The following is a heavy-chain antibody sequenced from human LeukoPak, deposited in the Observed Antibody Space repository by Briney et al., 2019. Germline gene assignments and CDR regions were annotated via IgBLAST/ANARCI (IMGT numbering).Heavy chain of an antibody. D-gene: IGHD2-8*01. Sequence: GGSLKISCKGSGYTFSNYWIGWLRQMPGKVLECMGIIYPGDSDTRYSPSFQGQVTISADKSISTAYLQWSSLKASDSAIYYCARWGVSAEWFDPWGQGTLVTVSS. CDR3: ARWGVSAEWFDP. V-gene: IGHV5-51*01. CDR2: IYPGDSDT. CDR1: GYTFSNYW. J-gene: IGHJ5*02.